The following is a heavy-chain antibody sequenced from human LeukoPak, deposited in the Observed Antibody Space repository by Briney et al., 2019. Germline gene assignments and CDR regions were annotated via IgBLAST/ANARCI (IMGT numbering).Heavy chain of an antibody. CDR2: ISSSSSYI. D-gene: IGHD6-6*01. J-gene: IGHJ2*01. CDR1: GFTFSSYS. V-gene: IGHV3-21*01. CDR3: ARDDSGIAARPSYWYFDL. Sequence: PGGSLRLSCAASGFTFSSYSMNWVRQAPGKGLEWVSSISSSSSYIYYADSVKGRFTISRDNAKNSLYLQMNSLRAEDTAVYYCARDDSGIAARPSYWYFDLWGRGTLVTVSS.